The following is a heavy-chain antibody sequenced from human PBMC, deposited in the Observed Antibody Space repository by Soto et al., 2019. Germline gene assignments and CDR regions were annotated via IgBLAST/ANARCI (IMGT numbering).Heavy chain of an antibody. CDR3: ARDYGVIVVVPAAPEMYGMDV. Sequence: ASVKVSCKASGYTFTSYGISWVRQAPGQGLEWMGWISAYNGNTNYAQKLQGRVTMTTDTSTSTAYMELRSLRPDDTAVYYCARDYGVIVVVPAAPEMYGMDVWGQGTTVTVSS. J-gene: IGHJ6*02. CDR2: ISAYNGNT. CDR1: GYTFTSYG. V-gene: IGHV1-18*01. D-gene: IGHD2-2*01.